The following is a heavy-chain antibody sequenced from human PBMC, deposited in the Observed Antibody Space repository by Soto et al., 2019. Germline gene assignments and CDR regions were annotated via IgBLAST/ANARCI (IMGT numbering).Heavy chain of an antibody. CDR1: GYTFTGYY. CDR2: INPNSGGT. V-gene: IGHV1-2*04. J-gene: IGHJ5*02. Sequence: GASVKVSCKASGYTFTGYYMHWVRQAPGQGLEWMGWINPNSGGTNYAQKFQGWVTMTRDTSISTAYMELSRLRSDNTAVYYCARGHSITLRNNWFDPWGQGTLVTVSS. CDR3: ARGHSITLRNNWFDP. D-gene: IGHD4-4*01.